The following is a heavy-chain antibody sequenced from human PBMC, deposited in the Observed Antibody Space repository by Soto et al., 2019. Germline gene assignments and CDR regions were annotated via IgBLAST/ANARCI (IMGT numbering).Heavy chain of an antibody. D-gene: IGHD6-19*01. CDR3: ASRSSGWYFDY. J-gene: IGHJ4*02. CDR2: ISGSGGST. CDR1: GFTFSNYA. Sequence: EVQLLESGGGLVQPGGSLRLSCAASGFTFSNYAMNWVRQAPGKGLEWVSVISGSGGSTYYADSVKGRFTISRDNSKNTLYLQMNRLRAEETAVYYCASRSSGWYFDYWGQGTLVTVSS. V-gene: IGHV3-23*01.